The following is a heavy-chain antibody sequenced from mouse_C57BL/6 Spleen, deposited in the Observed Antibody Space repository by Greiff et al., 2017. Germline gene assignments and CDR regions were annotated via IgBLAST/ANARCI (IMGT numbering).Heavy chain of an antibody. J-gene: IGHJ3*01. Sequence: EVMLVESGGGLVQPGESLKLSCESNEYEFPSHDMSWVRKTPEKRLELVAAINSDGGSTYYPDTMERRFIISRDNTKKTLYLQMSSLRSEDSALYYCARQGYYSSSPWFAYWGQGTLVTVSS. V-gene: IGHV5-2*01. CDR2: INSDGGST. CDR3: ARQGYYSSSPWFAY. D-gene: IGHD1-1*01. CDR1: EYEFPSHD.